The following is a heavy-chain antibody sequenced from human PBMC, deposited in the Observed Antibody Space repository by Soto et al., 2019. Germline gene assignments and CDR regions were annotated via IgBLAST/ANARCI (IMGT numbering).Heavy chain of an antibody. Sequence: ASVKVSCKVSGYTLTELSMHWVRQAPGKGLEWMGGFDPEDGETIYAQKFQDRVTMTEDTSTDTAYMELSSLRSEDTAVYYCATDPIDYYGSGSYRRDYWGQGTLVTVSS. CDR3: ATDPIDYYGSGSYRRDY. J-gene: IGHJ4*02. V-gene: IGHV1-24*01. CDR1: GYTLTELS. CDR2: FDPEDGET. D-gene: IGHD3-10*01.